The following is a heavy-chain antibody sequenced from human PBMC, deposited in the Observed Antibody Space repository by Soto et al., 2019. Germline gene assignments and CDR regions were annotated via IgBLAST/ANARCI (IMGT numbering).Heavy chain of an antibody. V-gene: IGHV3-48*03. CDR2: ISSTGSGT. J-gene: IGHJ4*02. D-gene: IGHD1-1*01. Sequence: EVQLVESGGDLVQPGGSLRLSCAASGFTFSSYEMHWVRQAPGKGLEWISYISSTGSGTHYADSVKGRFTISRDNARNSLSLQMNSLRAEDTAIYYCVRDLHEPFPADVLQVANWGQGTQVTVSS. CDR3: VRDLHEPFPADVLQVAN. CDR1: GFTFSSYE.